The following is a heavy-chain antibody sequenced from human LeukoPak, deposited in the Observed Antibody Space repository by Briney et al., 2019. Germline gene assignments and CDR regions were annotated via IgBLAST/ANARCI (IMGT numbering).Heavy chain of an antibody. Sequence: SETLSLTCTVSGGSVSSGSYYWSWIRQPPGKGLEWIGYVYYSGSTNYNPSLKSRVTISVDTSKNQFSLKLRSVTAADTAVYYCVREAATDYYDSSGYYRQTEVFDAWGQGTMVTVSS. J-gene: IGHJ3*01. V-gene: IGHV4-61*01. D-gene: IGHD3-22*01. CDR2: VYYSGST. CDR1: GGSVSSGSYY. CDR3: VREAATDYYDSSGYYRQTEVFDA.